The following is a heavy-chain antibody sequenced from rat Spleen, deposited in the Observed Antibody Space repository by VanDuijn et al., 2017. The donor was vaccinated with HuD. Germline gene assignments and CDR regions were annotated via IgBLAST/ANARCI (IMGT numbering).Heavy chain of an antibody. CDR3: AVAGYGY. V-gene: IGHV5S13*01. J-gene: IGHJ2*01. Sequence: EVQLVESGGGLVQPGRSLKLSCAASGFTFSNYGMAWVRQTPTEGLEWVASISTGGGITYYRDSVKGRFTISRDNAKNTLYLQMDSLRSEDTAIYYCAVAGYGYWGQGVMVTVSS. CDR2: ISTGGGIT. CDR1: GFTFSNYG. D-gene: IGHD1-7*01.